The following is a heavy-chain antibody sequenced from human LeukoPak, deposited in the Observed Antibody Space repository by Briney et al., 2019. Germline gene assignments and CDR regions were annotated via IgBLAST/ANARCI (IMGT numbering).Heavy chain of an antibody. CDR1: GGSISSGGYS. CDR2: IYHSGST. D-gene: IGHD4-23*01. J-gene: IGHJ6*02. V-gene: IGHV4-30-2*01. CDR3: ARVQDYGGNSDGMDV. Sequence: SQTLSLTCAVSGGSISSGGYSWSWIRQPPGKGLEWIGYIYHSGSTYYNPSLKSRVTISVDRSKNQFSLKLSSVTAADTAVYYCARVQDYGGNSDGMDVWGQGTTVTVSS.